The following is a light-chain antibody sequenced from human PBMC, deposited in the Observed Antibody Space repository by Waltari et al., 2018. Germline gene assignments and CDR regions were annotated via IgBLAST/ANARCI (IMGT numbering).Light chain of an antibody. V-gene: IGLV2-23*02. CDR1: SSDVGSYNL. CDR2: EVS. J-gene: IGLJ2*01. CDR3: CSYAGSSTLVV. Sequence: QSALTQPASVSGSPGQSITISCTGTSSDVGSYNLVSWYQQHPGKAPKLMIYEVSKRPSGVSNRFSGSKSGSTASLTISGLQAEDEADYYCCSYAGSSTLVVFGGGTKLTVL.